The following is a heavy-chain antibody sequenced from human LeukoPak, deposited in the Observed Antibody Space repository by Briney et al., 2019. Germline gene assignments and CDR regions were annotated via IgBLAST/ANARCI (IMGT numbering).Heavy chain of an antibody. CDR3: ARGSRYYDSSGYYEALDI. J-gene: IGHJ3*02. CDR1: GYTFTSYG. Sequence: ASVKVSCKASGYTFTSYGVNWLRQAPGQGLEWMGWISSYTDDTSYSQKFQDRITMTTDRSTNTAYVELKSLRSDDTAMYYCARGSRYYDSSGYYEALDIWGQGTMVTVSS. CDR2: ISSYTDDT. V-gene: IGHV1-18*01. D-gene: IGHD3-22*01.